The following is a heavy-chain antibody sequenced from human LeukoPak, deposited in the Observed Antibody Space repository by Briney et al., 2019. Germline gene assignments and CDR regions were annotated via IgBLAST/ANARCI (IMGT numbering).Heavy chain of an antibody. CDR2: INPSGGST. D-gene: IGHD3-10*01. Sequence: ASVKVSCKASGYTFTSYYMHWVRQAPGQGLEWMGIINPSGGSTSYAQKFQGRVTMTRDTSTSTVYMELSSLRSEDTAVYYCAIGGSQRITRVRGESWFDPWGQGTLVSVSS. CDR1: GYTFTSYY. V-gene: IGHV1-46*01. J-gene: IGHJ5*02. CDR3: AIGGSQRITRVRGESWFDP.